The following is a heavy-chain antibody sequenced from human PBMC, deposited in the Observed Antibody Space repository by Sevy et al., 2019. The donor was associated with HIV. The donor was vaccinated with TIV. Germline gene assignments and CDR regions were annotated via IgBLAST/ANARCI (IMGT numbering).Heavy chain of an antibody. J-gene: IGHJ4*02. CDR3: AIDGGRTYFFEK. CDR2: IRYDGRIK. CDR1: GFTFGTSG. D-gene: IGHD2-15*01. Sequence: GGSLRLSCAASGFTFGTSGMDWVRQAPGKGLEWVAFIRYDGRIKYYADSVKGRFTISRDNSNNTLYLQMNTLTTEDTGVYFCAIDGGRTYFFEKWGPGTQVTVS. V-gene: IGHV3-30*02.